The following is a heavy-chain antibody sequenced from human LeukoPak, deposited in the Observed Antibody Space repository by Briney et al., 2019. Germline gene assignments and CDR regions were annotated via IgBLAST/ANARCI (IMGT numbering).Heavy chain of an antibody. Sequence: GGSLRLSCAAAGFTFSNCAMSWVRQAPGKGLEWVSSFSGNGGATYYADSVKGRFTISRDNSKNMLYLQMNSLRAEDTAVYYCTTLLTMIHWGQGTLVTVSS. CDR3: TTLLTMIH. V-gene: IGHV3-23*01. CDR1: GFTFSNCA. D-gene: IGHD3-22*01. CDR2: FSGNGGAT. J-gene: IGHJ4*02.